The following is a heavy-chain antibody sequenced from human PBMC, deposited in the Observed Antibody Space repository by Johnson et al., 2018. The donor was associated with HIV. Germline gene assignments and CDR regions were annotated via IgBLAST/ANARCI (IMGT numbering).Heavy chain of an antibody. D-gene: IGHD6-13*01. CDR3: AKDLGGAHSSPRAFDI. CDR2: IKSKTDGGTT. CDR1: GFTVSSNY. J-gene: IGHJ3*02. Sequence: VQLVESGGGLIQPGGSLRLSCAASGFTVSSNYMSWVRQAPGKGLEWVGRIKSKTDGGTTDYAAPVNGRFTISRDDSKNTLYLQMNSLRAEDTAVYYCAKDLGGAHSSPRAFDIWGQGTMVTVSS. V-gene: IGHV3-15*01.